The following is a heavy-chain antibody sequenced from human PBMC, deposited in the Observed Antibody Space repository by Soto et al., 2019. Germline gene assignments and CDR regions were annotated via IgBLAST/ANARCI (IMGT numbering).Heavy chain of an antibody. Sequence: GGSLRLSCAASGFTFDDYAMHWVRQAPGKGLEWVSGISWNSGSIGYADSVKGRFTISRDNAKNSLYLQMNSLRAEDTALYYCAKELLYYDILTGSPKHDAFDIWGQGTMVTVSS. CDR2: ISWNSGSI. V-gene: IGHV3-9*01. D-gene: IGHD3-9*01. CDR3: AKELLYYDILTGSPKHDAFDI. CDR1: GFTFDDYA. J-gene: IGHJ3*02.